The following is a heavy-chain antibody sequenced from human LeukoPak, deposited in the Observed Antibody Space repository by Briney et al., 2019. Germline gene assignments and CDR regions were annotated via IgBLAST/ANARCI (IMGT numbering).Heavy chain of an antibody. CDR1: GFSVTINY. J-gene: IGHJ4*02. D-gene: IGHD3-10*01. V-gene: IGHV3-53*01. Sequence: PGGSLRLSCAASGFSVTINYMNWVRQAPGKGLEWVSVTYSGGSTDYADSVKGRFTISRDNTRNSLSLQMNNLRAEDTAVYYCARDRGSITLVRGVNHYWGQGTLVTVSS. CDR3: ARDRGSITLVRGVNHY. CDR2: TYSGGST.